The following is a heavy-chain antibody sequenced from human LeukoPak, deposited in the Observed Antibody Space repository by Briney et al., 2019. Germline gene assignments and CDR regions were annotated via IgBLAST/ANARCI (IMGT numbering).Heavy chain of an antibody. J-gene: IGHJ4*02. D-gene: IGHD6-13*01. CDR3: ARDKWSIAAASNFDY. CDR2: LYSGGST. V-gene: IGHV3-53*01. Sequence: GGSLRLSCAASGFTVSRNYMSWVRQAPGKGLEWVSVLYSGGSTNYADSVKGRFTISRDNSKNTLYLQMNSLRAEDTAVYYCARDKWSIAAASNFDYWGQGTLVTVSS. CDR1: GFTVSRNY.